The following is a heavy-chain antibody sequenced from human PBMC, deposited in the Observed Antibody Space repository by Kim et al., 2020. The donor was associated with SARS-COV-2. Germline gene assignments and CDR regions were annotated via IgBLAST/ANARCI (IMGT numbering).Heavy chain of an antibody. CDR3: ARDQRIRAVAGIVDY. V-gene: IGHV3-21*01. Sequence: GGSLRLSCAASGFTFSSYSMNWVRQAPGKGLEWVSSISSSSSYIYYADSVKGRFTISRDNAKNSLYLQMNSLRAEDTAVYYCARDQRIRAVAGIVDYWGQGTLVTVSS. J-gene: IGHJ4*02. CDR2: ISSSSSYI. D-gene: IGHD6-19*01. CDR1: GFTFSSYS.